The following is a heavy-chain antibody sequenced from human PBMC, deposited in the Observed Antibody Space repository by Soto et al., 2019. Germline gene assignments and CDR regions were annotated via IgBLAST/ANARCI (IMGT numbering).Heavy chain of an antibody. CDR1: GDTFTSYY. Sequence: ASVKVSFKAPGDTFTSYYLNWVRQAPGQGLEWMGVINPHGGSTKYAQKFQGRITMTRDTSRRTVYMELSSLRSDDTAIYYCARSSGGNFGIIIEGSNWFDPWGQGTLVTVSS. V-gene: IGHV1-46*01. D-gene: IGHD3-3*01. J-gene: IGHJ5*02. CDR3: ARSSGGNFGIIIEGSNWFDP. CDR2: INPHGGST.